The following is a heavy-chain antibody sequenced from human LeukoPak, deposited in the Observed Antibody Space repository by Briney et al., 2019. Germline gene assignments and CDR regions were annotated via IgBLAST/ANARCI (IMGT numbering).Heavy chain of an antibody. Sequence: SETLSLTCTVSGGSISNYYWSWIRQPPGKGLEWIGYIYSSGSTNYNPSLKSRVTISVDTSKIQFSLKLSSVTAADTAVYYCARASSYYYDSSGYYIWGQGTLVTVSS. D-gene: IGHD3-22*01. J-gene: IGHJ4*02. CDR1: GGSISNYY. V-gene: IGHV4-59*01. CDR2: IYSSGST. CDR3: ARASSYYYDSSGYYI.